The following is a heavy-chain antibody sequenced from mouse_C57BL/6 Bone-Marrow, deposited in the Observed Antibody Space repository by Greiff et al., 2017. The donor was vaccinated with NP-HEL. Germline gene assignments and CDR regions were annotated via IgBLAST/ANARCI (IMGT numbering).Heavy chain of an antibody. CDR3: ARKGAYDYGYAMDY. CDR1: GFSLTSYG. CDR2: IWSGGST. J-gene: IGHJ4*01. Sequence: QVHVKQSGPGLVQPSQSLSITCTVSGFSLTSYGVHWVRQSPGKGLEWLGVIWSGGSTDYNAAFISRLSISKDNSKSQVFFKMNSLQADDTAIYYCARKGAYDYGYAMDYWGQGTSVTVSS. D-gene: IGHD2-4*01. V-gene: IGHV2-2*01.